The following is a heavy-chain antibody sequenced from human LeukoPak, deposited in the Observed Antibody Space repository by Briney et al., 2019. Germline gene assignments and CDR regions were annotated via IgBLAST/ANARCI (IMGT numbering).Heavy chain of an antibody. J-gene: IGHJ4*02. CDR3: ARDISARYDY. Sequence: SATLSLTCTVSTYSISSGYYWGWFRQPPGKGLEWIGSMHHSGSTYQTPSLKSRVPMSVDTTKNQFSLRLSSVTAADTAVYYCARDISARYDYWGQGAPVTVSS. D-gene: IGHD1-14*01. V-gene: IGHV4-38-2*02. CDR1: TYSISSGYY. CDR2: MHHSGST.